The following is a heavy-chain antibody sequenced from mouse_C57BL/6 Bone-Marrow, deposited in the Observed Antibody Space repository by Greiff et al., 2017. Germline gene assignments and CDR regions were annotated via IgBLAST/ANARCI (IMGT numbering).Heavy chain of an antibody. CDR1: GYTFTSYW. CDR2: IDPSDSYT. V-gene: IGHV1-69*01. D-gene: IGHD1-1*01. J-gene: IGHJ4*01. CDR3: ARGSPYYYGSSYKYYAMDY. Sequence: VKLQQPGAELVMPGASVKLSCKASGYTFTSYWMHWVKQRPGQGLEWIGEIDPSDSYTNYNQKFKGKSTLTVDKSSSTAYMQLSSLTSEDSAVYYCARGSPYYYGSSYKYYAMDYWGQGTSVTVSS.